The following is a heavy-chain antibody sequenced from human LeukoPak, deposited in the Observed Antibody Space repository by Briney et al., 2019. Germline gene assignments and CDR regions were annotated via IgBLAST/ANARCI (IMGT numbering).Heavy chain of an antibody. Sequence: SETLSLTCTVSGGSMRNYYWSWIRQTPGKGLEWIGYSYYGGSTIYNPSLKSRVTISVDTSKNQFSLKLSSVTAADTAVYYCARAQWLPPEIIWFDPWGQGTLVTVSS. V-gene: IGHV4-59*01. D-gene: IGHD6-19*01. CDR3: ARAQWLPPEIIWFDP. J-gene: IGHJ5*02. CDR2: SYYGGST. CDR1: GGSMRNYY.